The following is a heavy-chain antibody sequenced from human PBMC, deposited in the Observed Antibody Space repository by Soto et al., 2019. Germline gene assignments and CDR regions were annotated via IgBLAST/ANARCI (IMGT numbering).Heavy chain of an antibody. CDR2: IYYSGSN. CDR1: GGSISSYY. Sequence: QVQLQESAPGLVKPSETLSLTCTVSGGSISSYYWSWIRQPPGKGLEWIGYIYYSGSNNYNPSLKSRVTLSVDTSKNQFSLKLSAVTAADTAVYYCAREESTTGTTRAFDIWGQGTMVTVSS. D-gene: IGHD1-1*01. J-gene: IGHJ3*02. CDR3: AREESTTGTTRAFDI. V-gene: IGHV4-59*01.